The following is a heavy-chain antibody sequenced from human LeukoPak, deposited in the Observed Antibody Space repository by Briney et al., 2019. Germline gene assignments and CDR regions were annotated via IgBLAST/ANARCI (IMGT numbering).Heavy chain of an antibody. D-gene: IGHD2-15*01. Sequence: SETLSLTCAVYGGSFSGYYWSWIRQPPGKGLEWIGEINHSGSTNYNPSLKSRVTISVDTPKNQFSLKLSSVTAADTAVYYCASRLGGPFDYWGQGTLVTVSS. V-gene: IGHV4-34*01. CDR1: GGSFSGYY. J-gene: IGHJ4*02. CDR2: INHSGST. CDR3: ASRLGGPFDY.